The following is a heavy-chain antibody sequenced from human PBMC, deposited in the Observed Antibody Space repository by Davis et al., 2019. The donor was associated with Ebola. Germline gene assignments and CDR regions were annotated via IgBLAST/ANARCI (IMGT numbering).Heavy chain of an antibody. CDR2: IRFDGSHK. D-gene: IGHD6-13*01. J-gene: IGHJ4*02. V-gene: IGHV3-30*02. CDR1: GFSFSSYG. CDR3: ATVPGYSTY. Sequence: PGGSLRLSCAASGFSFSSYGMHWVRQAPGKGLEWVALIRFDGSHKYYADSVKGRFTISRDNSKNTLYLQMNSLRVDDTAVYYCATVPGYSTYWGQGTLVSVSS.